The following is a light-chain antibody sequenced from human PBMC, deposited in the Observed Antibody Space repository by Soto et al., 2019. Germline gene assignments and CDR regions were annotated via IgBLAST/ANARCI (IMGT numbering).Light chain of an antibody. Sequence: QSVLTQPASVSGSPGQSITISCTGTSSDVGGYNYVSWYQQHPGKAPNLMIYDVSNWPSGVSNRFSGSKSGNTASLTISGLQAEDEADYYCSSYTSSSTLYVFGTGTKVTVL. J-gene: IGLJ1*01. CDR2: DVS. V-gene: IGLV2-14*01. CDR3: SSYTSSSTLYV. CDR1: SSDVGGYNY.